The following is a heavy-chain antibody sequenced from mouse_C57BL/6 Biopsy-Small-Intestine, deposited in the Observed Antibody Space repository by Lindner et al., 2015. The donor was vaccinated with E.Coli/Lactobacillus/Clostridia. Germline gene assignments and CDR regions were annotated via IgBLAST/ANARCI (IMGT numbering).Heavy chain of an antibody. J-gene: IGHJ3*01. CDR2: IEPETGGT. CDR3: TKYDYGTPFAY. Sequence: VQLQESGAELVRPGASVTLSCKASGYTFTDYEMHWVKQTPVHGLEWIGAIEPETGGTAYNQKFKGEAILTADKSSSTAYMELRSLTSEDSAVYYCTKYDYGTPFAYWGQGTLVTVSA. V-gene: IGHV1-15*01. CDR1: GYTFTDYE. D-gene: IGHD2-4*01.